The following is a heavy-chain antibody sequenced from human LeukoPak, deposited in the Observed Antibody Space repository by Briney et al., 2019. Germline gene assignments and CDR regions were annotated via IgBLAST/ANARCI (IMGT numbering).Heavy chain of an antibody. D-gene: IGHD2-15*01. CDR2: IYYSGST. V-gene: IGHV4-59*01. Sequence: SETLSLTCSVSGGSINNYWWNWIRQPPGKGLEWIGYIYYSGSTSYNPSLKSRLAISVDTSLNQFSLKLNSVTAADTAVYYCARYCSGGDCYSKALDYWGQGILVTVSS. CDR1: GGSINNYW. CDR3: ARYCSGGDCYSKALDY. J-gene: IGHJ4*02.